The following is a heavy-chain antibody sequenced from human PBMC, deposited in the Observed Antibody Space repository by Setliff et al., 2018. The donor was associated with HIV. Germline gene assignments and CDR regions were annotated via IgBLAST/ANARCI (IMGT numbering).Heavy chain of an antibody. D-gene: IGHD5-18*01. CDR2: IIPIFGPT. Sequence: SVKVSCKGSGGTFSSYAISWVRQAPGQGLEWMGGIIPIFGPTNYAQKFQGRLTITADESTSTAYMELSSLRSEDTAVYYCVGLGYSFSYRWWFDPWGHGTLVTVSS. V-gene: IGHV1-69*13. J-gene: IGHJ5*02. CDR1: GGTFSSYA. CDR3: VGLGYSFSYRWWFDP.